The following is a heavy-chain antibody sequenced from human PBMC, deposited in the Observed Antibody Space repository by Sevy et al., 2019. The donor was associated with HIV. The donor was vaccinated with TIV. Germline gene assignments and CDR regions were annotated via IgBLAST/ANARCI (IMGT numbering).Heavy chain of an antibody. D-gene: IGHD4-17*01. CDR2: ISSSSSYI. CDR1: GFTFSSYS. J-gene: IGHJ6*02. V-gene: IGHV3-21*01. Sequence: GGSLRLSCAASGFTFSSYSMNWVRQAPGKGLEWVSSISSSSSYIYYADSVKGRFTISRDNAKNSLYRQMNSLRAEDTAVYYCARVYGDYGYYYYYYGMDVWGQGTTVTVSS. CDR3: ARVYGDYGYYYYYYGMDV.